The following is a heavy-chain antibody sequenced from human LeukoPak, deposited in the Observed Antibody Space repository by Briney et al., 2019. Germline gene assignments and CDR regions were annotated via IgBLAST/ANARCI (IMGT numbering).Heavy chain of an antibody. CDR1: GGSISSYY. V-gene: IGHV4-4*07. CDR2: IFTSGST. CDR3: ARLHGDY. Sequence: ETLSLTFTVSGGSISSYYWTWIRPPAGKGLEWIGRIFTSGSTNYNPSLKSRVTMSVGTSRNQFSLRLSSVTAADTAVYYCARLHGDYWGQGILVTVSS. J-gene: IGHJ4*02.